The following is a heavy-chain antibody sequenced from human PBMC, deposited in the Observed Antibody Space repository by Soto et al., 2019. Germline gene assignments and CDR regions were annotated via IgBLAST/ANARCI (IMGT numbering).Heavy chain of an antibody. D-gene: IGHD3-3*01. J-gene: IGHJ3*02. CDR1: GGSISSSSYY. CDR2: IYYSGST. V-gene: IGHV4-39*01. Sequence: SETLSRTCTVSGGSISSSSYYWGWIRQPPGKGLEWIGSIYYSGSTYYNPSLKSRVTISVDTSKNQFSLKLSSVTAADTAVYYCARGGPYYDFWSGYYRATNDAFDIWGQGTMVTVSS. CDR3: ARGGPYYDFWSGYYRATNDAFDI.